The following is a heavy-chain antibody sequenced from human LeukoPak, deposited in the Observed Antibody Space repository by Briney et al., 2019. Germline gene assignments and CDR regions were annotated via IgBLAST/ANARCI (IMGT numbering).Heavy chain of an antibody. J-gene: IGHJ4*02. CDR3: ARDGDPFDY. V-gene: IGHV3-66*01. CDR1: GFTVSSIY. CDR2: IYSDGKI. Sequence: GGSLRLSCAASGFTVSSIYMNWVRQAPGKGLEWVSVIYSDGKIFYADSEKGRFTISRDNSKNTVYLQMNSLRAEDTAVYYCARDGDPFDYWGQGTLVTVSS. D-gene: IGHD3-10*01.